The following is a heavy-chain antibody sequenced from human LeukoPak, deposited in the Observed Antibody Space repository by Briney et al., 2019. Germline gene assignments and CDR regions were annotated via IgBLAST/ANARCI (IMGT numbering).Heavy chain of an antibody. Sequence: PGGSLRLSCAASGFTFSSYAMSWVRQAPGRGLEWVSAISGSGGSTYYADSVKGRFTISRDNSKNTLYLQMNSLRAEDTAVYYCAKTVGYYYYGMDVWGQGTTVTVSS. CDR3: AKTVGYYYYGMDV. D-gene: IGHD4-17*01. J-gene: IGHJ6*02. CDR1: GFTFSSYA. V-gene: IGHV3-23*01. CDR2: ISGSGGST.